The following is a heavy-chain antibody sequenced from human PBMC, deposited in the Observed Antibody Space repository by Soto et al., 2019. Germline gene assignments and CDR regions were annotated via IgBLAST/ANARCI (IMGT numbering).Heavy chain of an antibody. CDR2: IIPIFGTA. J-gene: IGHJ4*02. D-gene: IGHD3-22*01. V-gene: IGHV1-69*13. Sequence: ASVKVSGKASGGTFSSYAISWVRQAPGQGLEWMGGIIPIFGTANYAQKFKGRVTITADESTSTAYMELSSLRSEDTAVYYCAREIYDSSGYDVYWGQGTLVTVSS. CDR1: GGTFSSYA. CDR3: AREIYDSSGYDVY.